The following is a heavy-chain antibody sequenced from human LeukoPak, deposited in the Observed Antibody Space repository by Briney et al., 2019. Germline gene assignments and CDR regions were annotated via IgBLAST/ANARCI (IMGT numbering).Heavy chain of an antibody. D-gene: IGHD2-21*01. V-gene: IGHV3-74*01. J-gene: IGHJ4*02. CDR3: ASFGISWRSSY. CDR2: ISDDGSYS. CDR1: GFSFSSHW. Sequence: GGSLRLSCAASGFSFSSHWVHWVRQAPGKGLVWVSRISDDGSYSSNVDSVKGRFTISRDNVNNTLYLHMNSLRAEDTAVYYCASFGISWRSSYWGQGTLVTVSS.